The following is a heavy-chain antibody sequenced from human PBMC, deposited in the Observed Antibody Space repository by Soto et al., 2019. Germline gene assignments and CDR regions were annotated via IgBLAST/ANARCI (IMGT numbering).Heavy chain of an antibody. CDR3: ARGLTGDAFDI. CDR2: IIPILGIA. V-gene: IGHV1-69*02. J-gene: IGHJ3*02. D-gene: IGHD7-27*01. Sequence: ASVKVSCKASGGTFSSYTISWVRQAPGQGLEWMGRIIPILGIANYAQKFQGRVTITADKSTSTAYMELSSLRSEDTAVYYCARGLTGDAFDIWGQGTMVTVSS. CDR1: GGTFSSYT.